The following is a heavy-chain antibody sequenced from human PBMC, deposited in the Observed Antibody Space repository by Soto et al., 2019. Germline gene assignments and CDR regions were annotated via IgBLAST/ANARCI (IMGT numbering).Heavy chain of an antibody. Sequence: PSENLSLTCAVYGGSFSGYYWSWIRQPPGKGLEWIGEINHSGSTNYNPSLKSRVTISVDTSKNQFSLKLGSVTAADTAVYYCARSGQLWLRFYFCMNDWDQGATVTVS. V-gene: IGHV4-34*01. CDR2: INHSGST. CDR3: ARSGQLWLRFYFCMND. J-gene: IGHJ6*02. CDR1: GGSFSGYY. D-gene: IGHD5-18*01.